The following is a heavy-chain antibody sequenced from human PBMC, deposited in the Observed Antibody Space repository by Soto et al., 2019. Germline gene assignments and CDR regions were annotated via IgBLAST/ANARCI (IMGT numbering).Heavy chain of an antibody. CDR1: GYTFTSYG. CDR2: ISAYNGNT. Sequence: ASVKVSCKASGYTFTSYGISWVRQAPGQGLEWMGWISAYNGNTNYAQKLQGRVTMTPDTSTSTAYMELRSLRSDDTAVYYCAKGGGALWFGLYYYGMDVWGQGTTVTVS. V-gene: IGHV1-18*01. D-gene: IGHD3-10*01. CDR3: AKGGGALWFGLYYYGMDV. J-gene: IGHJ6*02.